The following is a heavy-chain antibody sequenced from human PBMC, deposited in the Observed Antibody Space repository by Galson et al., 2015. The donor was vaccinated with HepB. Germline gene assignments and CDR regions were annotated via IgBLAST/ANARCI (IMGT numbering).Heavy chain of an antibody. D-gene: IGHD1-7*01. J-gene: IGHJ4*02. V-gene: IGHV3-23*01. CDR2: ISGSGGTT. CDR1: GFSFSTYA. CDR3: AWELRGTFDY. Sequence: SLRLSCAASGFSFSTYAVSWVRQAPGKGLEWVSTISGSGGTTYYADSVKGRFTISRDNSKNTLDLQMNSLRVEDTAVYYCAWELRGTFDYWGQGTLVSVSS.